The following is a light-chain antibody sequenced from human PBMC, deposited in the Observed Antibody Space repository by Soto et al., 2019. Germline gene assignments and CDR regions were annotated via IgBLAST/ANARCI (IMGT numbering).Light chain of an antibody. J-gene: IGLJ1*01. CDR3: CSYAGNNIFV. V-gene: IGLV2-14*01. CDR2: EVS. CDR1: SSDVGGYNY. Sequence: QSALTQPASVSGSPGQSITISCTGTSSDVGGYNYVSWYQQHPGKAPKLMIYEVSNRPSGIPNRFSGSKSGNTASLTISGLQAEDEADYYCCSYAGNNIFVFGTGTKLTVL.